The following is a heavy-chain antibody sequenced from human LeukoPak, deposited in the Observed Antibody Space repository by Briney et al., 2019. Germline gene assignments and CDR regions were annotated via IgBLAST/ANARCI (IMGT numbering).Heavy chain of an antibody. D-gene: IGHD3-10*01. CDR2: IYHSGNT. J-gene: IGHJ3*02. V-gene: IGHV4-38-2*02. CDR1: GYSISSGYY. Sequence: PSETLSLTCSVSGYSISSGYYWGWIRQPPGKGLEWIGSIYHSGNTLYNPSLKSRVTISVDTSKNQFSLKLSSVTAADTAVYYCFRGSIGPRSYHDAFDIWGQGTMVTVSS. CDR3: FRGSIGPRSYHDAFDI.